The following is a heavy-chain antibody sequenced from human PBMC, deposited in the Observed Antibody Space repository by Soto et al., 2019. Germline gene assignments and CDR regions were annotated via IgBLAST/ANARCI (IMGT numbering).Heavy chain of an antibody. V-gene: IGHV3-30-3*01. CDR3: ARVKYPEEYYYYGMDV. J-gene: IGHJ6*02. CDR2: ISYDGSNK. Sequence: GGSLRLSCAASGFTFSSYAMHWVRQAPGKGLEWVAVISYDGSNKYYADSVKGRFTISRDNSKNTLYLQMNSLRAEDTAVYYCARVKYPEEYYYYGMDVWGQGTTVTVSS. CDR1: GFTFSSYA. D-gene: IGHD2-2*01.